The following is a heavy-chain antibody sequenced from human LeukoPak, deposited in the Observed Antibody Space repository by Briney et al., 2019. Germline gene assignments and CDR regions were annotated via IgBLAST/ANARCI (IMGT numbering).Heavy chain of an antibody. J-gene: IGHJ4*02. D-gene: IGHD3-22*01. Sequence: SETLSLTCAVYGGSFSGFHWSWIRQPPGKGLEWIGEINHSGSTNYNSSLKSRVTISVDTSKNQFSLKVSSVTAADTAVYYCASALSASGYYYWGQGTLVTVSS. CDR3: ASALSASGYYY. V-gene: IGHV4-34*01. CDR1: GGSFSGFH. CDR2: INHSGST.